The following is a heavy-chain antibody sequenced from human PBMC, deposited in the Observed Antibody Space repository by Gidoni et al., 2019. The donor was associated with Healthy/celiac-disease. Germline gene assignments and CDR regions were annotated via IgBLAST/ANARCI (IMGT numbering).Heavy chain of an antibody. CDR3: ARDWSPTQTSGYSSSWYADY. CDR2: ISSSGSTI. V-gene: IGHV3-11*01. Sequence: VSYISSSGSTIYYADSVKGRFTISRDNAKNSLYLQMNSLRAEDTAVYYCARDWSPTQTSGYSSSWYADYWGQGTLVTVSS. J-gene: IGHJ4*02. D-gene: IGHD6-13*01.